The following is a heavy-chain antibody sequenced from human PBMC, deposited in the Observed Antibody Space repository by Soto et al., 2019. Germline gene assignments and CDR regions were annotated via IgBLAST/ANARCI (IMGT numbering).Heavy chain of an antibody. CDR2: INGGNGNT. D-gene: IGHD1-7*01. J-gene: IGHJ6*02. Sequence: GASVKVSCKASGNTVPNYAIHWVRQAPGQRLEWMGWINGGNGNTYYSEHFQGRVTFTRDTSAGTVYMQLSSLTSEDTAVYYCASEVLELRYYYYGMDVWGQGTTVTVSS. CDR1: GNTVPNYA. CDR3: ASEVLELRYYYYGMDV. V-gene: IGHV1-3*01.